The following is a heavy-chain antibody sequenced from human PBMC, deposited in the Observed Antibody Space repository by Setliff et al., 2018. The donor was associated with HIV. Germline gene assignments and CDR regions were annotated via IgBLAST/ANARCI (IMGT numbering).Heavy chain of an antibody. CDR2: IDHSGST. Sequence: SETLSLTCAVYGGSLSDSFWGWIRHPPGKGLEWIGEIDHSGSTNYNSSLESRVTISRDMSKKQFSLKMTSVTAADAAVYFCARGLHYHGSGSHRLGAFDIWGRGTLVT. CDR3: ARGLHYHGSGSHRLGAFDI. D-gene: IGHD3-10*01. CDR1: GGSLSDSF. J-gene: IGHJ3*02. V-gene: IGHV4-34*01.